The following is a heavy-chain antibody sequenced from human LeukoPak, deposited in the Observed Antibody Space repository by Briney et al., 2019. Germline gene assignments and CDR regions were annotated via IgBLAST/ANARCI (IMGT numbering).Heavy chain of an antibody. Sequence: PSETLSLTCAVYGGSFSGYYWSWIRQPPGKGLEWTGSIYYSGSTYYNPSLKSRVTISVDTSKNQFSLKLSSVTAADTAVYYCARVYGSGSYYNGYYYYYMDVWGKGTTVTISS. J-gene: IGHJ6*03. D-gene: IGHD3-10*01. CDR2: IYYSGST. CDR1: GGSFSGYY. V-gene: IGHV4-34*01. CDR3: ARVYGSGSYYNGYYYYYMDV.